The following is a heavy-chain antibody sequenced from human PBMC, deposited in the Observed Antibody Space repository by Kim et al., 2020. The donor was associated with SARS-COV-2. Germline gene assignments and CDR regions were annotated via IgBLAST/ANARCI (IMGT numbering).Heavy chain of an antibody. D-gene: IGHD5-12*01. J-gene: IGHJ4*02. V-gene: IGHV1-46*01. Sequence: SYAQKFQGRVTMTRHTSTSTVYMELSSLRSEDTAVYYCAQGGGYGALSDYWGQGTLVTVSS. CDR3: AQGGGYGALSDY.